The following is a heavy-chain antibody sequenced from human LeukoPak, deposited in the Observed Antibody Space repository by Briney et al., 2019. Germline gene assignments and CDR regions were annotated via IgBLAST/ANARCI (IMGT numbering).Heavy chain of an antibody. D-gene: IGHD3-22*01. CDR3: ARRAKITMIVVVIRNWYFDL. Sequence: SETLSLTCTVSGGSISSYYWSWIRQPAGKGLEWIGRIYTSGSTNYNPSLKSRVTISVDTSKNQFSLKLSSVTAADTAVYYCARRAKITMIVVVIRNWYFDLWGRGTLVTVSS. CDR1: GGSISSYY. J-gene: IGHJ2*01. V-gene: IGHV4-4*07. CDR2: IYTSGST.